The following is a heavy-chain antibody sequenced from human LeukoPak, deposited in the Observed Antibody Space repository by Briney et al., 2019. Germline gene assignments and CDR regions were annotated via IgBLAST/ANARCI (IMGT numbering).Heavy chain of an antibody. V-gene: IGHV3-11*01. J-gene: IGHJ4*02. CDR1: GFTFRDYY. CDR2: ISYSGNTL. D-gene: IGHD6-13*01. CDR3: ARYRITAAGQKLDF. Sequence: PGGSLRRSCAVSGFTFRDYYMSWIRQAPGKGLEWISDISYSGNTLYYADSVKGRFTSSRDNANNSLFLDMTRLRDDDTAIYFCARYRITAAGQKLDFWGQGSLVTVSS.